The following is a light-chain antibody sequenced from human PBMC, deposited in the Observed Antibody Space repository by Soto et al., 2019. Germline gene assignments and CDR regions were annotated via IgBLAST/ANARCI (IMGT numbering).Light chain of an antibody. CDR2: EVS. J-gene: IGLJ1*01. CDR1: SSDVGSYDH. Sequence: QSVLTQPASVSWSPGQSITIYCSGTSSDVGSYDHVAWYQQFPGKTPKLMIYEVSNRPSGVSSRFSGSKSGNTASLTISGLQAEDEADYYCISYTGSSTSYVFGSGTKVTVL. V-gene: IGLV2-14*01. CDR3: ISYTGSSTSYV.